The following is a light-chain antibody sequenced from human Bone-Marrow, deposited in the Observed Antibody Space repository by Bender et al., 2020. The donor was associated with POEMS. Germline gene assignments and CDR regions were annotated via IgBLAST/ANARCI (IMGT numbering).Light chain of an antibody. CDR2: GNR. J-gene: IGLJ3*02. CDR3: QSYDFSLSGSV. CDR1: SSNIGSHY. V-gene: IGLV1-40*01. Sequence: QSVLTQPPSASGTPGQRVTISCSGSSSNIGSHYVYWYQQLPGTAPKLLIYGNRNRPSGVPDRFSGSKSGTSASLAITGLQAEDEADYYCQSYDFSLSGSVFGGGTKLTVL.